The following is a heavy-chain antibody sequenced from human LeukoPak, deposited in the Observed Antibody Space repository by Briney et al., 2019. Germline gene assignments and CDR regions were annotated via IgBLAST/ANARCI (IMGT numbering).Heavy chain of an antibody. J-gene: IGHJ3*02. CDR2: IRPDGSNE. CDR3: VKDWGVLPDYTADGFDI. D-gene: IGHD3-10*01. Sequence: GGSLGLSCAASRFIFSTYGMHWVRQAPGKGLEWVAFIRPDGSNEYYAASVRGRFAISRDNSQNTLHLQMNSLRLEDTAVYYCVKDWGVLPDYTADGFDIWGPGTMVTVSS. V-gene: IGHV3-30*02. CDR1: RFIFSTYG.